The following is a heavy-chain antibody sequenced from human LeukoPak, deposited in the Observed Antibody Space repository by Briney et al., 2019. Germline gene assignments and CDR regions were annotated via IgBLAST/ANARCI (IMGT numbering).Heavy chain of an antibody. CDR1: GFTVSSNY. CDR3: AKTNYYDTTDDKPYTTHFDY. Sequence: GGSLRLSCAASGFTVSSNYMTWVRQAPGKGLEWVSVIYSGGGTYYADSVKGRFTISRDNFKNTLYLQMNSLRAEDTAVYYCAKTNYYDTTDDKPYTTHFDYWGQGALVTVSS. D-gene: IGHD3-22*01. CDR2: IYSGGGT. V-gene: IGHV3-53*01. J-gene: IGHJ4*02.